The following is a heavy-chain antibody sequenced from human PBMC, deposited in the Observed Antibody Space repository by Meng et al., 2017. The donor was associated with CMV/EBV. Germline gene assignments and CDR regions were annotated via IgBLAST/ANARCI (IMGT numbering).Heavy chain of an antibody. D-gene: IGHD2-2*01. CDR3: AHRRLGYCSSTSCAGGAFDI. J-gene: IGHJ3*02. CDR1: GFSLSTSGVG. Sequence: SDPTLVKPTQTLTLTCTFSGFSLSTSGVGVGWIRQPPGKALEWLALIYWNDDKRYSPSLKSRLTITKDTSKNQVVLTMTNMDPVDTATYYCAHRRLGYCSSTSCAGGAFDIWGQGTMVTVSS. V-gene: IGHV2-5*01. CDR2: IYWNDDK.